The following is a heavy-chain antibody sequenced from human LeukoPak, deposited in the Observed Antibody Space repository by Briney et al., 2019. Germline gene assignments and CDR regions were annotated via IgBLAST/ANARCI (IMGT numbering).Heavy chain of an antibody. D-gene: IGHD2-15*01. Sequence: GGSLRLSCAASGFTFSSYSMNWVRQAPGKGLEWVSSISSSSSYIYYADSVKGRFTISRDNAKNSLYLQMNSLRAEDTALYYCARESYCSGGSCLTTSHYDAFDIWGQGTMVTVSS. CDR3: ARESYCSGGSCLTTSHYDAFDI. CDR2: ISSSSSYI. V-gene: IGHV3-21*04. CDR1: GFTFSSYS. J-gene: IGHJ3*02.